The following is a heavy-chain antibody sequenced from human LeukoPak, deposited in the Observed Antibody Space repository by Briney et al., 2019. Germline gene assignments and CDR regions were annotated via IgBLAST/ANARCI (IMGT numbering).Heavy chain of an antibody. CDR2: INHSGST. Sequence: SETLSLTCTVSGYSISSGYYWTWIRQPPGQALEWIATINHSGSTYYKPSLKSRVSISVDTSKNQFSLKLGSVAAADTAVYYCARYRGTSTSGSFYFDYWGQGTLVTVSS. J-gene: IGHJ4*02. CDR3: ARYRGTSTSGSFYFDY. V-gene: IGHV4-38-2*02. D-gene: IGHD3-10*01. CDR1: GYSISSGYY.